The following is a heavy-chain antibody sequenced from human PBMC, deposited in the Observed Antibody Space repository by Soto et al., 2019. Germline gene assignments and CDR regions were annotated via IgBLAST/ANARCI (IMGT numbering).Heavy chain of an antibody. V-gene: IGHV3-53*01. Sequence: SGGSLRLSCAVSGFTVSSNYMSWVRQPPGKGPEWVSDIYSGGSTYYADSAKGRFTISRDNSKDTLYLQMNSLRAEDTAVYYCARERDGHNPNWFDLWGQGTLVTVSS. CDR2: IYSGGST. CDR3: ARERDGHNPNWFDL. D-gene: IGHD2-8*01. J-gene: IGHJ5*02. CDR1: GFTVSSNY.